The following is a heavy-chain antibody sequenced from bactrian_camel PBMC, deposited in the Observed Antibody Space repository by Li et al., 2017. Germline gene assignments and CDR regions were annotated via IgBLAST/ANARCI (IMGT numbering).Heavy chain of an antibody. CDR3: AVGQIAAV. J-gene: IGHJ4*01. V-gene: IGHV3S53*01. D-gene: IGHD6*01. CDR1: GYIFSISG. Sequence: QLVESGGGSVQAGGSLKLSCAASGYIFSISGMGWYRQAPGKEREWVSGISSDGTTANYADSVKGRFTISRDNAKNTLYLQMSSLKAEDTAVYYCAVGQIAAVGGRGTQVTVS. CDR2: ISSDGTTA.